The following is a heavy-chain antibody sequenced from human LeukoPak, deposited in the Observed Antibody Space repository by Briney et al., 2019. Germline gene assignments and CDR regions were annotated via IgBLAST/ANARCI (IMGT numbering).Heavy chain of an antibody. Sequence: ASVKVSCKASGYTFTSYAMNWVRQAPGQGLEWMGWINPNSGGTNYAQKFQGRVTMTRDTSISTAYMELSRLRSDDTAVYYCARLYSSRFDYWGQGTLVTVSS. CDR2: INPNSGGT. CDR1: GYTFTSYA. D-gene: IGHD6-13*01. CDR3: ARLYSSRFDY. J-gene: IGHJ4*02. V-gene: IGHV1-2*02.